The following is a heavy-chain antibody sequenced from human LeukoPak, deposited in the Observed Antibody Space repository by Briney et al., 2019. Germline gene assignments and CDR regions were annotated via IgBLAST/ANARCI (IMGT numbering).Heavy chain of an antibody. Sequence: PGRPLRLSCAASGFTFSSYGMHWVRQAPGKGLEWVAVIWYDGSNKYYADSVKGRFTISRDNSKNTLYLQMNSLRAEDTAVYYCAKEHYSGYDLFDYWGQGPLVTVSS. D-gene: IGHD5-12*01. V-gene: IGHV3-33*06. CDR2: IWYDGSNK. CDR3: AKEHYSGYDLFDY. CDR1: GFTFSSYG. J-gene: IGHJ4*02.